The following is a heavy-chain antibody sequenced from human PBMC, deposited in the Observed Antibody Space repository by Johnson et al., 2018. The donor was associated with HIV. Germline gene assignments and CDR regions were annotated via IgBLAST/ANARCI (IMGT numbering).Heavy chain of an antibody. CDR3: ARETLGYCSSTSCYAFDI. V-gene: IGHV3-23*04. D-gene: IGHD2-2*01. CDR1: GFTFSSYA. Sequence: VQLVESGGGLVQPGGSLRLSCAASGFTFSSYAMSWVRQAPGKGLEWVSAISGSGGSTYYADSVKGRFTISRDNSKNTLYLQMNSLRAEDTAVYYCARETLGYCSSTSCYAFDIWGQGTMVTVSS. J-gene: IGHJ3*02. CDR2: ISGSGGST.